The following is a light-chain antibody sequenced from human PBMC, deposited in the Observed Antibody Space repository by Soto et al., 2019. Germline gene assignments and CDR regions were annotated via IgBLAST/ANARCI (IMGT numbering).Light chain of an antibody. J-gene: IGKJ2*01. Sequence: EIVLTQSPGTLSLSPGERATLSCRASQSVSSSYLAWYQQKPGQAPRLLIYGVSSRATGIPDRFSGSGSGTDFTLTISRLEPEDFAVYYCPQYGSSPPYTFGQGTKLEIK. CDR1: QSVSSSY. CDR3: PQYGSSPPYT. V-gene: IGKV3-20*01. CDR2: GVS.